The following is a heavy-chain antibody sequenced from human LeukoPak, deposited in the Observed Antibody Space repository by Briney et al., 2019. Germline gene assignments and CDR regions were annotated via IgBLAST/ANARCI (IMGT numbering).Heavy chain of an antibody. CDR3: ATRELVQDYYYMYV. D-gene: IGHD6-13*01. Sequence: SVKVSCKASGGTFSSYAISWVRQAPGQGLEWMGRIIPIFGTANYAQEFQGRVTITTDESTSTAYMELSSLRSEDTAVYYCATRELVQDYYYMYVWGKGATVTVSS. J-gene: IGHJ6*03. V-gene: IGHV1-69*05. CDR2: IIPIFGTA. CDR1: GGTFSSYA.